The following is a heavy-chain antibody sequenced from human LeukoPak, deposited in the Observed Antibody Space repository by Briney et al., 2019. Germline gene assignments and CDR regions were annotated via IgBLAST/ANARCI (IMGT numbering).Heavy chain of an antibody. CDR3: ASGLHLGALSLDAFDI. J-gene: IGHJ3*02. CDR1: GYTFTSYD. Sequence: ASVKVSCKASGYTFTSYDISWVRQATGQGLEWMGWMNPNSGNTGYAQKFQGRVTITRNTSISTAYMELSSLRSEDTAVYYCASGLHLGALSLDAFDIWGQGTMVTVSS. V-gene: IGHV1-8*01. CDR2: MNPNSGNT. D-gene: IGHD3-16*02.